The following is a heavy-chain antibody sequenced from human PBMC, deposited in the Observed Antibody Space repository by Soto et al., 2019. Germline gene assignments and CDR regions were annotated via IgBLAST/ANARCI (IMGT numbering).Heavy chain of an antibody. D-gene: IGHD3-22*01. Sequence: GASVKVSCKASGGTFSTYAISWVRQAPGQGLEWMGGIIPIYGTANYAQKFQGRVTMTRDTSTSTVYMELSSLRSEDTAVYYCARTWDSSGSLAFDIWGQGTMVTVSS. CDR1: GGTFSTYA. V-gene: IGHV1-69*05. CDR2: IIPIYGTA. J-gene: IGHJ3*02. CDR3: ARTWDSSGSLAFDI.